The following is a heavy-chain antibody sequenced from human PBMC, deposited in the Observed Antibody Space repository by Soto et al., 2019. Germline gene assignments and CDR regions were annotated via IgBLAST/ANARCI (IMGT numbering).Heavy chain of an antibody. CDR3: SRHSNRNYGLYFFDY. D-gene: IGHD4-4*01. V-gene: IGHV4-59*08. CDR2: IYYSGST. Sequence: SVSEGSGGDHGGRRILKPQGKGLEWIGYIYYSGSTKYKPSLKSRVTISLDTSKNQSSLKVSSAAAADTAVYYCSRHSNRNYGLYFFDYLVLGALVTVTS. J-gene: IGHJ4*02. CDR1: EGSGGDHG.